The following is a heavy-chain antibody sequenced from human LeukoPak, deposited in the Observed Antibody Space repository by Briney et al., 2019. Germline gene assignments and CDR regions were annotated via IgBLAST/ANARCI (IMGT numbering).Heavy chain of an antibody. CDR3: ATWYYYDSSDYYVADY. Sequence: ASVKVSCKASGYTFTTYYIHWVRQAPGKGLEWMGGFDPEDGETIYAQELQGRVTMTKDTSTDTAYMELSSLRSEDTAVYYCATWYYYDSSDYYVADYWGQGTLVTVSS. CDR2: FDPEDGET. J-gene: IGHJ4*02. CDR1: GYTFTTYY. V-gene: IGHV1-24*01. D-gene: IGHD3-22*01.